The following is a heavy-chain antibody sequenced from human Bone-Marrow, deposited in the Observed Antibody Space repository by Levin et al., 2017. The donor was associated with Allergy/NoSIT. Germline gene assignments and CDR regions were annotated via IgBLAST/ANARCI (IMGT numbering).Heavy chain of an antibody. Sequence: TSETLSLTCTVSGGSISRSNYYWVWIRQPPGKGLEWIGSIFYSGSTYSNPSLKSRVTVSVDTSNNQFSLRLNSVTAAATAVYYCARRGMATAIDSWGQGTLVTASS. D-gene: IGHD5-24*01. CDR3: ARRGMATAIDS. J-gene: IGHJ4*02. CDR1: GGSISRSNYY. V-gene: IGHV4-39*01. CDR2: IFYSGST.